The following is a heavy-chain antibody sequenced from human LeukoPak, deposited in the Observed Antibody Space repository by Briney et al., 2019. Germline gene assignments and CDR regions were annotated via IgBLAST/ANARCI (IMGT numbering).Heavy chain of an antibody. D-gene: IGHD2-15*01. CDR3: ARLWSTSCKGGSCPHQPNY. Sequence: SETLSLTCTVSGGSISSSAYHWGWIRQPPGKGLEWIGTINYGGNTYYNLSLKSRVIIFLGTSKNQFSLKLSSVTATDTAVYYCARLWSTSCKGGSCPHQPNYWGQGTRVTVPS. CDR1: GGSISSSAYH. V-gene: IGHV4-39*01. J-gene: IGHJ4*02. CDR2: INYGGNT.